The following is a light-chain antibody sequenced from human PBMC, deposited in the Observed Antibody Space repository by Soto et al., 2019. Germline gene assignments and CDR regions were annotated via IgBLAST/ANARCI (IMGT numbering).Light chain of an antibody. Sequence: DIVMTQSPATLSVSPGERATLSCRASQSVSSNLAWYQQKPGQAPRLLIYAASTRATGIPARFSGSGSGTEFTLTISSLQSEDFAVYYCQQYNNWPRTFGQGAKVEI. J-gene: IGKJ1*01. CDR3: QQYNNWPRT. V-gene: IGKV3-15*01. CDR1: QSVSSN. CDR2: AAS.